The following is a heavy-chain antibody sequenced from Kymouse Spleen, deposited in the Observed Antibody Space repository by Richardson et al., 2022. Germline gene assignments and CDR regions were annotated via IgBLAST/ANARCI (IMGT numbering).Heavy chain of an antibody. D-gene: IGHD6-6*01. J-gene: IGHJ4*02. Sequence: QVQLQQWGAGLLKPSETLSLTCAVYGGSFSGYYWSWIRQPPGKGLEWIGEINHSGSTNYNPSLKSRVTISVDTSKNQFSLKLSSVTAADTAVYYCARGAARFHYFDYWGQGTLVTVSS. CDR1: GGSFSGYY. V-gene: IGHV4-34*01. CDR3: ARGAARFHYFDY. CDR2: INHSGST.